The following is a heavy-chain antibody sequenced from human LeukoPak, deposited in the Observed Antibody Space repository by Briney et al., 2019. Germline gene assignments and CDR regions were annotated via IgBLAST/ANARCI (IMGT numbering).Heavy chain of an antibody. D-gene: IGHD3-22*01. Sequence: GGSLRLSCAASGFTFSSYAMSWVRQAPRKGLEWVSAISGSGGSTYYADSVKGRFTISRDNSKNTLYLQMNSLRAEDTAVYYCAKEITAGYYDSSGAFDCWGQGTLVTVSS. CDR2: ISGSGGST. CDR1: GFTFSSYA. CDR3: AKEITAGYYDSSGAFDC. J-gene: IGHJ4*02. V-gene: IGHV3-23*01.